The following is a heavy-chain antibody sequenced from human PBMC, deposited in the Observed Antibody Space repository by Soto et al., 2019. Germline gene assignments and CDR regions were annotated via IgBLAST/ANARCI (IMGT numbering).Heavy chain of an antibody. J-gene: IGHJ4*02. CDR3: ARDRTDYYDSSGYYYGPSFDY. CDR1: GGSISSYY. D-gene: IGHD3-22*01. CDR2: IYYSGST. Sequence: SETLSLTCTVSGGSISSYYWSWIRQPPGKGLEWIGYIYYSGSTNYNPSLKSQITISVDTSKNQFSLKQNSVTAADKAVYYCARDRTDYYDSSGYYYGPSFDYWGQGTLVTVSS. V-gene: IGHV4-59*01.